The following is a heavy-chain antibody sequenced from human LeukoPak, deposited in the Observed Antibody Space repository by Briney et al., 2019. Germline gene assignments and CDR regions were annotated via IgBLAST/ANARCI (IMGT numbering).Heavy chain of an antibody. CDR3: ARKPNWNHAGDY. J-gene: IGHJ4*02. CDR1: GFIVSSNH. V-gene: IGHV3-23*01. CDR2: LSGSGSST. Sequence: PGGSLRLSCAVSGFIVSSNHMNWVRQAPGKGLEWVSSLSGSGSSTYYADSVKGRFTISRDNSKNTLYLQMNSLRAEDTAVYYCARKPNWNHAGDYWGQGTLVTVSS. D-gene: IGHD1-1*01.